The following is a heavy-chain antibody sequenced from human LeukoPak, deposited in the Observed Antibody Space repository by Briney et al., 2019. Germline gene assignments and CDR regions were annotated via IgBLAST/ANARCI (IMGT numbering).Heavy chain of an antibody. CDR3: ARDVFFRAHNWFDP. D-gene: IGHD2/OR15-2a*01. CDR1: GASISSHY. J-gene: IGHJ5*02. CDR2: IYNTGSA. V-gene: IGHV4-4*07. Sequence: SETLSLTCNVSGASISSHYWNWIRQPAGKGLEWIGRIYNTGSANYNPSLKSRVTMSLDTSRNQISLKLTSVTAADTAVYYCARDVFFRAHNWFDPWGQGTLVTVSS.